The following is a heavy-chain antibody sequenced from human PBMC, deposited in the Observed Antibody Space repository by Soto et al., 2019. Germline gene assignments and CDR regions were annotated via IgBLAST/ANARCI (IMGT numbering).Heavy chain of an antibody. D-gene: IGHD3-16*01. J-gene: IGHJ3*01. CDR2: IRSNIDGATT. V-gene: IGHV3-15*01. CDR1: GFPFRLAC. CDR3: TTDWGSGTHYFRAFDV. Sequence: EVLLVESGGGLVKPGGSLRLSCAASGFPFRLACMTWVRQAPGKGLEWVGHIRSNIDGATTAYAAPVKGRFSFSRDESKNTEYLQMNSLIAGDTAVYYGTTDWGSGTHYFRAFDVWGQGTMVTFSS.